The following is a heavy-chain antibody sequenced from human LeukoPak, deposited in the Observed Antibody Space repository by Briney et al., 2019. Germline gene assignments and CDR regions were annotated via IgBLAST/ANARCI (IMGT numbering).Heavy chain of an antibody. CDR2: ISWNSRSI. V-gene: IGHV3-9*01. Sequence: GGSLRLSCATSGFTFNDYAMYWVRQAPGKGLEWVSGISWNSRSIGYADSVKGRFTISRDNAKNSLYLQMNSLRAEDTALYYCAKRIAAAGTGFDYWGQGTLVTVSS. CDR1: GFTFNDYA. D-gene: IGHD6-13*01. J-gene: IGHJ4*02. CDR3: AKRIAAAGTGFDY.